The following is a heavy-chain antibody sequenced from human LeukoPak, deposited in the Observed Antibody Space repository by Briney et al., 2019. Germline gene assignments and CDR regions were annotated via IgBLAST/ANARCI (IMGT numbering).Heavy chain of an antibody. CDR3: AKDFNSKSSSSSYFQH. V-gene: IGHV3-30*02. Sequence: GGSLRLSCAASGFTFSSYAMHWVRQAPGKGLEWVAFIRYDGSNKYYADSVKGRFTISRDNSKNTLYLQMNSLRAEDTAVYYCAKDFNSKSSSSSYFQHWGQGTLVTVSS. D-gene: IGHD6-6*01. CDR1: GFTFSSYA. J-gene: IGHJ1*01. CDR2: IRYDGSNK.